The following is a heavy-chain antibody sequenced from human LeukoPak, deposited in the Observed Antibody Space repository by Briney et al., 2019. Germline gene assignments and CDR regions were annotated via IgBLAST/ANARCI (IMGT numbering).Heavy chain of an antibody. CDR2: ISYDGSNK. Sequence: PGGSLRLSCAASGFTFSSYAMHWVRQAPGKGLEWVAVISYDGSNKYYADSVKGRFTISRDNSKNTLYLQMNSLRAEDTAVYYCARAQHGWNDYFDYWGQGTLVTVSS. V-gene: IGHV3-30-3*01. CDR3: ARAQHGWNDYFDY. D-gene: IGHD6-19*01. CDR1: GFTFSSYA. J-gene: IGHJ4*02.